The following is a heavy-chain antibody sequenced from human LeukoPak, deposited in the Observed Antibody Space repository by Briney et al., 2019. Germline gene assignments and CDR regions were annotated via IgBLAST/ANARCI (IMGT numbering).Heavy chain of an antibody. Sequence: SETLSLTCTVSGGSISSYYWSWIRQPAGKGLEWIGRIHTSGSTNYNPSLKSRVTMSVDTSKNQFSLNLSSVTAADTALYYCARARYYYDSSGPEFDYWGQGTLVTVSS. J-gene: IGHJ4*02. CDR2: IHTSGST. V-gene: IGHV4-4*07. CDR3: ARARYYYDSSGPEFDY. CDR1: GGSISSYY. D-gene: IGHD3-22*01.